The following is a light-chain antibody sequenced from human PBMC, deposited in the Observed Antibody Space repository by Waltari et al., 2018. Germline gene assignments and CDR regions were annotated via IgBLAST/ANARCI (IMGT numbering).Light chain of an antibody. CDR2: DVS. V-gene: IGLV2-14*03. CDR3: SSYTSSSTQV. CDR1: SSDVGGYNH. Sequence: QSALTQPASVSGSPGQSITISCTGTSSDVGGYNHVSWYQQHPDKSPQLMICDVSNRPSGISSLFSGTKSGNTASLTISGLQTEDEADYYCSSYTSSSTQVFGTGTKVTVL. J-gene: IGLJ1*01.